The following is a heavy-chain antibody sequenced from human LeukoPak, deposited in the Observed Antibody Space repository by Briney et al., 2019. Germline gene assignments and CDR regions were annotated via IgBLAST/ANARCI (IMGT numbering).Heavy chain of an antibody. CDR3: ARGTNDYYDY. CDR2: INHNSGGT. Sequence: ASVTVSFTASGYTFTVYYMHWVRQAPGQGLEWMGWINHNSGGTKYAQRFQGRVTMTRDTSISTAYMEVSRLRSDDTAVYYCARGTNDYYDYWGQGTLVTVPS. CDR1: GYTFTVYY. J-gene: IGHJ4*02. V-gene: IGHV1-2*02.